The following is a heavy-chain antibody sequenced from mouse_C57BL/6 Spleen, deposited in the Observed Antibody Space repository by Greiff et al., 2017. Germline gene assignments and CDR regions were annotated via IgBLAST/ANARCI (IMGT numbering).Heavy chain of an antibody. CDR2: IYPGSGST. D-gene: IGHD2-4*01. J-gene: IGHJ4*01. V-gene: IGHV1-55*01. Sequence: VQLQQPGAELVKPGASVKMSCKASGYTFTSYWITWVKQRPGQGLEWIGDIYPGSGSTNYNEKFKSKATLTVDTSSSTAYMQLSSLTSEDSAVYYCARFYYDYDRSAMDYWGQGTSVTVSS. CDR1: GYTFTSYW. CDR3: ARFYYDYDRSAMDY.